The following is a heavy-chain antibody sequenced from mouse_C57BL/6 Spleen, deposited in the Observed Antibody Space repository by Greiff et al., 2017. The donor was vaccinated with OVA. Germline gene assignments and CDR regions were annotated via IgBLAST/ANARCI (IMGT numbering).Heavy chain of an antibody. CDR3: ASVYYGSSYSDY. D-gene: IGHD1-1*01. CDR2: ISSGSSTI. J-gene: IGHJ2*01. Sequence: EVHLVESGGGLVKPGGSLKLSCAASGFTFSDYGMHWVRQAPEKGLEWVAYISSGSSTIYYADTVKGRFTISRDNAKNTLFLQMTSLRSEDTAMYYCASVYYGSSYSDYWGQGTTLTVSS. CDR1: GFTFSDYG. V-gene: IGHV5-17*01.